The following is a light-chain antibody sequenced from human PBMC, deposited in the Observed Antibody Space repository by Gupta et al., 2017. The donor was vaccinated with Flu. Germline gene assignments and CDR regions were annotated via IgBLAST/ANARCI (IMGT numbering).Light chain of an antibody. CDR1: QSISSW. CDR3: QQDNSFPVT. Sequence: DIQMTQSPSTLSASVGDRVTITCRASQSISSWLAWYQQKPGKAPRLLIYNASTLESGVPSRFSGSGSGTKFTLTISSLQPDDFATYYCQQDNSFPVTFGQGTKVEIK. CDR2: NAS. V-gene: IGKV1-5*03. J-gene: IGKJ1*01.